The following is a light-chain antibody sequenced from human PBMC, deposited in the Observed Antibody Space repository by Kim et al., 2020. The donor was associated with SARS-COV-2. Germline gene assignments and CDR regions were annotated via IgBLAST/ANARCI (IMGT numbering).Light chain of an antibody. V-gene: IGLV2-11*01. CDR1: SSDVGSYNY. CDR3: CSYAGTFTSL. CDR2: DVS. J-gene: IGLJ2*01. Sequence: QSALTQPRSVSGSPGQSVTIPCTGTSSDVGSYNYVSWYQQHPGKAPKVMIYDVSKRPSGVPDRFSGSKSGNTASLTISGLQADDEADYYCCSYAGTFTSLFGGGTQLTVL.